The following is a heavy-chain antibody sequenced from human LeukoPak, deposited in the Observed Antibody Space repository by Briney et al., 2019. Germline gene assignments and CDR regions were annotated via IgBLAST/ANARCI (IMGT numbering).Heavy chain of an antibody. J-gene: IGHJ4*02. CDR2: FDPEDGET. CDR3: ATAGERRLLWFGELLLY. CDR1: GYTLTELS. Sequence: ASVKVSCKVSGYTLTELSMHWVRQAPGKGLEWMGGFDPEDGETIYAQKFQGRVTMTGDTSTDTAYMELSSLRSEDTAVYYCATAGERRLLWFGELLLYWGQGTLVTVSS. D-gene: IGHD3-10*01. V-gene: IGHV1-24*01.